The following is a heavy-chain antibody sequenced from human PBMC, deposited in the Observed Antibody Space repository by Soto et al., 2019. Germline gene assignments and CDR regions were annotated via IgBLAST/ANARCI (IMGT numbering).Heavy chain of an antibody. CDR3: AATLGYSYGYFDY. CDR2: IYPGDSDT. Sequence: ESLKISCKGSGYSFTSYWIGWVRQMPGKGLEWMGIIYPGDSDTRYSPSFQGQVTISADKSISTAYLTWSSLTASDKAMSYCAATLGYSYGYFDYSRKGNLVTVS. J-gene: IGHJ4*02. CDR1: GYSFTSYW. D-gene: IGHD5-18*01. V-gene: IGHV5-51*01.